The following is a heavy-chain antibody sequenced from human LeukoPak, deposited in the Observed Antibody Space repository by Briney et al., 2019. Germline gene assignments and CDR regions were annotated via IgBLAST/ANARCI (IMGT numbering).Heavy chain of an antibody. D-gene: IGHD2-21*02. V-gene: IGHV3-15*01. CDR2: IKSKTDGGTT. Sequence: GGSLRLSCAASGFTFSNAWMSWVRQAPGKGLEWVGRIKSKTDGGTTDYAAPVKGRFTISRDDSKNTLYLQMNSLKTEDTAVYYCTTGTFYCGGDCYSSWGQGTLVTVSS. CDR3: TTGTFYCGGDCYSS. CDR1: GFTFSNAW. J-gene: IGHJ5*02.